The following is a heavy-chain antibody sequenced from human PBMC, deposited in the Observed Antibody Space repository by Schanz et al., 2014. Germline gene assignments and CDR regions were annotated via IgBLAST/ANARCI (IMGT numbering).Heavy chain of an antibody. CDR1: GGSISSSSYF. J-gene: IGHJ4*02. Sequence: QLQLQESGPGLVKPSETLSLTCTVSGGSISSSSYFWGWIRQPPGKGLEWIGYMYHSGSSNYNPSLKSRVTISVDTSKNQFSLKMTSLTAADTAVYFCARVGGGILTSWYSLDSWGQGTLVTVSS. D-gene: IGHD2-8*02. CDR2: MYHSGSS. CDR3: ARVGGGILTSWYSLDS. V-gene: IGHV4-61*05.